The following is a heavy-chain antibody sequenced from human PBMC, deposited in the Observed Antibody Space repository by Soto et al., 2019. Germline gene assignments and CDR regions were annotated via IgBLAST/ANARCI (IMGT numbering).Heavy chain of an antibody. J-gene: IGHJ4*02. CDR1: DFTLGNYW. D-gene: IGHD3-16*01. V-gene: IGHV3-7*03. CDR3: FGGNGGPQ. Sequence: EVQLVESGGDLVQPGGSLRLSCRTSDFTLGNYWMNWARQAPGKGLEWVANIKPDGSATNYVDSVKGRFTISRDNVRNSVSLQMNSLRVEDTAVYFCFGGNGGPQWGQGTLVTVSS. CDR2: IKPDGSAT.